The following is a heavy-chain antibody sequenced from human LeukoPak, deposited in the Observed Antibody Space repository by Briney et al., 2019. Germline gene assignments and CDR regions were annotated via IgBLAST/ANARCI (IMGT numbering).Heavy chain of an antibody. D-gene: IGHD3-22*01. J-gene: IGHJ4*02. CDR2: ISYDGSNK. V-gene: IGHV3-30-3*01. CDR1: GFTFSSYA. Sequence: GRSLRLSCAASGFTFSSYAMHWVRQAPGKGLEWVAVISYDGSNKYYADSVKGRFTISRDNSKNTLYLQMNSLRAEDTAVYYCARDYYDSSGPTFLFDYWGQGTLVTVSS. CDR3: ARDYYDSSGPTFLFDY.